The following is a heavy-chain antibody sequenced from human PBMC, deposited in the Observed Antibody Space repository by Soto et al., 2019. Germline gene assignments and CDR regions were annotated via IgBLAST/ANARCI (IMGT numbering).Heavy chain of an antibody. CDR2: ISGSGTST. D-gene: IGHD5-18*01. V-gene: IGHV3-23*01. J-gene: IGHJ4*02. CDR1: GITFSNYV. CDR3: AKGAGGGAAMVTSYFDY. Sequence: EVQLLESGGGLVQPGGSLRLSCAASGITFSNYVLSWVRQAPGKGLEWVSSISGSGTSTYYADSVKGRFSISRDTSKSTLYLHMSSLRAGDTAIYYCAKGAGGGAAMVTSYFDYWGQGTLVTVSS.